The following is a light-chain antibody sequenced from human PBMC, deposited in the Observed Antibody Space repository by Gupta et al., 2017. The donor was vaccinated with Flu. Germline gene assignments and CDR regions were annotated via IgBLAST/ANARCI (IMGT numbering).Light chain of an antibody. CDR2: EVS. V-gene: IGLV2-14*01. J-gene: IGLJ2*01. CDR3: SSYTSSSTLVV. Sequence: ITISCTGTSSDVGGYNLVSWYRQHPGRAPKLMIFEVSNRPPGVSNRFSGSKSGNTASLTISGLQAEDEADYYCSSYTSSSTLVVFGGGTKLTVL. CDR1: SSDVGGYNL.